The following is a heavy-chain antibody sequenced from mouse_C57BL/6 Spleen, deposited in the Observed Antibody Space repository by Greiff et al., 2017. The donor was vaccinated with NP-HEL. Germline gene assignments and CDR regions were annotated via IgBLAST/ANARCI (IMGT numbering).Heavy chain of an antibody. J-gene: IGHJ2*01. CDR1: GFTFSDAW. Sequence: EVKVEESGGGLVQPGGSMKLSCAASGFTFSDAWMDWVRQSPEKGLEWVAEIRNKANNHATYYAESVKGRFTISRDDSKSSVYLQMNSLRAEDTGIYYCTRYGSSYGYFDYWGQGTTLTVSS. V-gene: IGHV6-6*01. CDR2: IRNKANNHAT. D-gene: IGHD1-1*01. CDR3: TRYGSSYGYFDY.